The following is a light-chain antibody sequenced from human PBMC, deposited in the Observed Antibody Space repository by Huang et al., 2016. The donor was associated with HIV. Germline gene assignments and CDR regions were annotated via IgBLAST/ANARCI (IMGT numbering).Light chain of an antibody. CDR2: AAS. CDR1: QIVSSH. J-gene: IGKJ3*01. V-gene: IGKV3-15*01. Sequence: ETVMTQSPVTLSVSPGDRASLSCRSSQIVSSHLAWYQPKPGQAPRLLIYAASTRATGVPARFGGSGAGTEFTLTISTLRSEDSAVYYCQQYNDFRSTFGPGTRVEIK. CDR3: QQYNDFRST.